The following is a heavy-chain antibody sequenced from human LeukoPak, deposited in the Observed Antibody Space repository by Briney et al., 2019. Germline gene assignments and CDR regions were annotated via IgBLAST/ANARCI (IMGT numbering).Heavy chain of an antibody. Sequence: PSGTLSLTCGVSGASISSNNWWSWVRQPPGKGLEWVGEIYHTGSANYNPSLKSRVTISVDEPNNQFSLKLRSVTAADTPVYFCAAKTNSGWYPFDCWGQGTLVTVSS. CDR3: AAKTNSGWYPFDC. D-gene: IGHD6-19*01. CDR1: GASISSNNW. CDR2: IYHTGSA. J-gene: IGHJ4*02. V-gene: IGHV4-4*02.